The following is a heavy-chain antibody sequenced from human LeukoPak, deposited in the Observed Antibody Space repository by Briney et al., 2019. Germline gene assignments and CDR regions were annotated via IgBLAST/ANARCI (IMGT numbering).Heavy chain of an antibody. CDR3: ARGTTVTIKSSNYYYYYMDV. CDR2: ISAYNGNT. Sequence: GASVKVSCKASGYTFTSYGISWVGQAPGQGLEWMGWISAYNGNTNYAQKLQGRVTMTTDTSTSTAYMELRSLRSDDTAVYYCARGTTVTIKSSNYYYYYMDVWGKGTTVTVSS. CDR1: GYTFTSYG. J-gene: IGHJ6*03. V-gene: IGHV1-18*01. D-gene: IGHD4-11*01.